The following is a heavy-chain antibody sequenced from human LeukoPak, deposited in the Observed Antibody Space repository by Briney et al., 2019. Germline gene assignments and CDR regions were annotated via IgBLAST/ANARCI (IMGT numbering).Heavy chain of an antibody. V-gene: IGHV3-23*01. CDR2: ISGSGGST. D-gene: IGHD3-22*01. J-gene: IGHJ4*02. CDR1: GFTFGDYA. CDR3: AKALREYYDSSALDY. Sequence: PGGSLRLSCTASGFTFGDYAMSWVRQAPGKGLEWVSAISGSGGSTYYADSVKGRFTISRDNSKNTLYLQMNSLRAEDTAVYYCAKALREYYDSSALDYWGQGTLVTVSS.